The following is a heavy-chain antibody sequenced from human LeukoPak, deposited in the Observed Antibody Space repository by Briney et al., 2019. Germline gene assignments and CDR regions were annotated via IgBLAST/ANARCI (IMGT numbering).Heavy chain of an antibody. Sequence: GGSLRLSCAASGFTFSNYWMSWVRQAPGKGLEWVANIKQDGSEKYYVDSVRGRFTISRDNAKISLYLQMNSLRAEDTAVYYCATYSSSNAREFQYWGQGTLVTVSS. CDR3: ATYSSSNAREFQY. CDR2: IKQDGSEK. CDR1: GFTFSNYW. D-gene: IGHD2-2*01. J-gene: IGHJ1*01. V-gene: IGHV3-7*01.